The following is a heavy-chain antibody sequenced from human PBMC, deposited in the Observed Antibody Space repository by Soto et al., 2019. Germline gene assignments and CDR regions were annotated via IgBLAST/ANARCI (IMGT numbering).Heavy chain of an antibody. Sequence: EVQLLESGGGLAQPGGSLRLSCAASGFTFSTYAMNWVRQAPGKGLEWVSAISGSGGRTYYSDSVKGRFTISRDNSKNTLYMEMNNLRVEDTATYYCAKDRVTRRESSGYDLGDYWGQGTPVTVSS. D-gene: IGHD5-12*01. V-gene: IGHV3-23*01. J-gene: IGHJ4*02. CDR1: GFTFSTYA. CDR2: ISGSGGRT. CDR3: AKDRVTRRESSGYDLGDY.